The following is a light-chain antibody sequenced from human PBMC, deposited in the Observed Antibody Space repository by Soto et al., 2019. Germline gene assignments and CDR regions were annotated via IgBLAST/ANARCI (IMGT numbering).Light chain of an antibody. J-gene: IGKJ2*01. CDR2: GAS. CDR1: QSVSSN. CDR3: QQYNNWLYT. Sequence: EIVMTQSPATLSVSPGERATLSCRASQSVSSNLAWYQQKPGQAPRLLIYGASTRATGIPARFSGSGSGTEFTLTXSSLQSEDFAVYYCQQYNNWLYTFGQGTKLEIK. V-gene: IGKV3-15*01.